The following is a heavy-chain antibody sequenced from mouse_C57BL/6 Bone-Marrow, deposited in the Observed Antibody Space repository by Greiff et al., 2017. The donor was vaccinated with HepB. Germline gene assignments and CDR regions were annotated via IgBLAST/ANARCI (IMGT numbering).Heavy chain of an antibody. J-gene: IGHJ2*01. CDR1: GYTFTDYY. CDR2: INPYNGGT. D-gene: IGHD2-4*01. V-gene: IGHV1-19*01. Sequence: EVQLQQSGPVLVKPGASVKMSCKASGYTFTDYYMNWVKQSHGKSLEWIGVINPYNGGTSYNQKFKGKATLTVDKSSSTAYMELNSLTSEDSAVYYCARKYDYDFDYWGQGTTLTVSS. CDR3: ARKYDYDFDY.